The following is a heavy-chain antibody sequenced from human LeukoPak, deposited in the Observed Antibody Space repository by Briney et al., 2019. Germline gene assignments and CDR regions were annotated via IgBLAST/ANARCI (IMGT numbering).Heavy chain of an antibody. J-gene: IGHJ4*02. D-gene: IGHD2-8*02. V-gene: IGHV3-74*01. CDR2: INNDGSSI. CDR1: GFTFCFYW. CDR3: ARDNEFCTGGLCRIDY. Sequence: GGSLRLSCASSGFTFCFYWMHWVRQAPGKGLVWVSRINNDGSSISYADSVKGRFTISRDNAKITLYLQMNNLRAEDTAVYYCARDNEFCTGGLCRIDYWGQGALVTVSS.